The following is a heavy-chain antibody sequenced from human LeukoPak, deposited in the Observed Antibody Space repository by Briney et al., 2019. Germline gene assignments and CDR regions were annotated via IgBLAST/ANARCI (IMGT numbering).Heavy chain of an antibody. CDR1: GFTFTSSA. J-gene: IGHJ4*02. V-gene: IGHV1-58*02. CDR2: IVVGSGNT. CDR3: AAISSGWYEDY. D-gene: IGHD6-19*01. Sequence: ASVKVSCKASGFTFTSSAMQWVRQARGQRLEWIEWIVVGSGNTNYAQKFQERVTITRDMSTSTAYMELSSLRSEDTAVYYCAAISSGWYEDYWGQGTLVTVSS.